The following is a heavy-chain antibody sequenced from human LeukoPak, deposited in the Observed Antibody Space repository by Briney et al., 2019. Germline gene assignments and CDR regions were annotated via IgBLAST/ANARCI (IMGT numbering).Heavy chain of an antibody. CDR1: GGSISSGGYY. CDR2: IYHSGST. Sequence: PSQTLSLTCTVSGGSISSGGYYWSWIRQPPGKGLEWIGYIYHSGSTYYNPSLKSRVTISVDRSKNQFSLKLSSVTAADTAVYHCARGRRNAITMVRGVTYYFDYWGQGTLVTVSS. J-gene: IGHJ4*02. D-gene: IGHD3-10*01. CDR3: ARGRRNAITMVRGVTYYFDY. V-gene: IGHV4-30-2*01.